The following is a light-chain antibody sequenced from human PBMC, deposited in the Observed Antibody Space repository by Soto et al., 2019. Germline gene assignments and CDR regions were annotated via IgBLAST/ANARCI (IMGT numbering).Light chain of an antibody. Sequence: DIQMTQSPSSLSASVGDRVTITCRASQNINNYLNWYQKKSGKAPQLLIYAASTLQSGVPPRFSGSGSGTDFNLTISSLRTEDFATYLCQQSHSITFTFGGGTKLDIK. CDR1: QNINNY. CDR3: QQSHSITFT. CDR2: AAS. J-gene: IGKJ4*01. V-gene: IGKV1-39*01.